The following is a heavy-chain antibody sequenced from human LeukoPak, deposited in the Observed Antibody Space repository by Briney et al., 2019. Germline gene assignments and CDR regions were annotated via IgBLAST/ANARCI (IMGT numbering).Heavy chain of an antibody. D-gene: IGHD6-13*01. Sequence: SETLSLTCTVSGGSISSSSYYWGWIRQPPGKGLEWIGSIYYSGSTYYNPSLKSRVTISVDTSKNQFSLKLSSVIATDTAVYYCARRAGYSSSWYPNNWFDPWGQGTLVTVSS. CDR2: IYYSGST. V-gene: IGHV4-39*01. CDR1: GGSISSSSYY. J-gene: IGHJ5*02. CDR3: ARRAGYSSSWYPNNWFDP.